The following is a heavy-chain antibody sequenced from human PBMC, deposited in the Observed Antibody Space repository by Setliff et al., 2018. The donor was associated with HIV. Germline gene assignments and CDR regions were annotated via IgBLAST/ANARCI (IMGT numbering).Heavy chain of an antibody. D-gene: IGHD2-15*01. J-gene: IGHJ6*04. CDR2: IYPGDSDT. CDR1: GYSFSSYW. Sequence: GESLKISCKGSGYSFSSYWIGWVRQMPGKGSEWMGIIYPGDSDTRYSPSFQGQVTISADKSISTAYLQCSSLKASDTAMYYCARLGGICSGGSCTALAYTMDVWGKGTTVTVSS. CDR3: ARLGGICSGGSCTALAYTMDV. V-gene: IGHV5-51*01.